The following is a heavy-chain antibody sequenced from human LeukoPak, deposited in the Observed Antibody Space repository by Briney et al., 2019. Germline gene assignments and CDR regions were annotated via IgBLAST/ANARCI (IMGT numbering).Heavy chain of an antibody. Sequence: GGSLRLSCAASGFTFSSYGMHWVRQAPGKGLVWVSRINSDGTTTDYADSVKGRFTISRDNAKNTLYLQMNSLRADDTAIYYCTRNVHGYGDWDIWGQGTLVTVSS. CDR3: TRNVHGYGDWDI. J-gene: IGHJ4*02. V-gene: IGHV3-74*01. D-gene: IGHD4-17*01. CDR2: INSDGTTT. CDR1: GFTFSSYG.